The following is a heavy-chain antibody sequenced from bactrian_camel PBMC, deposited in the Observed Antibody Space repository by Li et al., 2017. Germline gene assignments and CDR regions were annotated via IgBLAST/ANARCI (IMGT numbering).Heavy chain of an antibody. Sequence: HVQLVESGGGSVQAGGSLRLSCVASGYTTCMGWFRQAPGKEREGVAVIWTATGSTYYADSVKGRFAISQDNAKKTLYLQMNSLKPEDSAIYYCAAETTRYCSGRVGYWGEGTQVTVS. V-gene: IGHV3-3*01. CDR3: AAETTRYCSGRVGY. D-gene: IGHD2*01. CDR1: GYTTC. CDR2: IWTATGST. J-gene: IGHJ6*01.